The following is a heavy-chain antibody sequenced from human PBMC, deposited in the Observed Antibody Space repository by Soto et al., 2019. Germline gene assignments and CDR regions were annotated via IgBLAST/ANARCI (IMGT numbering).Heavy chain of an antibody. CDR3: ARDPRFDEAAVSPHDVN. D-gene: IGHD6-13*01. V-gene: IGHV1-3*01. Sequence: ASVKVSCKASGYTFTSYAMHWVRQAPGQRLEWMGWINAGNGNTKYLQKFQDRVTITRDTSASTAYMELSSLRSEDTAVYYCARDPRFDEAAVSPHDVNWGQGTLVTVSS. CDR2: INAGNGNT. J-gene: IGHJ4*02. CDR1: GYTFTSYA.